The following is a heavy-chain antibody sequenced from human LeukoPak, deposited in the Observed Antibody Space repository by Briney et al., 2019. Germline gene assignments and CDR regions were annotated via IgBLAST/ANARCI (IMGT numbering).Heavy chain of an antibody. CDR3: AREGLNDFWSGYYRSSLYYYGMDV. Sequence: PGGSLRLSCAASGFTFSTYAMHWVRQAPGKGLEWVAVISYDGSNKYYADSVKGRFTISRDNSKNTLYLQMNSLRAEDTAVYYCAREGLNDFWSGYYRSSLYYYGMDVWGQGTTVTVSS. J-gene: IGHJ6*02. V-gene: IGHV3-30*03. CDR1: GFTFSTYA. CDR2: ISYDGSNK. D-gene: IGHD3-3*01.